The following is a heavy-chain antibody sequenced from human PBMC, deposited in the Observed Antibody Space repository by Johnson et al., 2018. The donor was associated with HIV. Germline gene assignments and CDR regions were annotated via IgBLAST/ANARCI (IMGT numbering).Heavy chain of an antibody. J-gene: IGHJ3*02. V-gene: IGHV3-7*05. CDR1: GFTFSSYW. CDR3: ARVGATAAFDI. CDR2: IKQDGSEK. Sequence: EVQLVESGGDLIQPGGSLRLSCPASGFTFSSYWMSWVRQAPGKGLEWVANIKQDGSEKYYVDSVKGRFTISRDNAKNSLYLKMNSLRAEDTAVYYCARVGATAAFDIWGQGTMVTVSS. D-gene: IGHD1-26*01.